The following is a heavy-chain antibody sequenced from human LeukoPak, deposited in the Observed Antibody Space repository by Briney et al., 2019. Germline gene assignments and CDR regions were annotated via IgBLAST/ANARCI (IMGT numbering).Heavy chain of an antibody. CDR1: GFSFGSYW. J-gene: IGHJ3*01. Sequence: GGSLRLSCAVSGFSFGSYWMHWVRQDSGKGLVWVSHINDDGSSTSHADSVKGRFTISRDKADNTLYLQMNSLRVEDTAVYYCARGMLSFHNAFNLWGQGTMITVSS. CDR3: ARGMLSFHNAFNL. CDR2: INDDGSST. D-gene: IGHD2-8*01. V-gene: IGHV3-74*01.